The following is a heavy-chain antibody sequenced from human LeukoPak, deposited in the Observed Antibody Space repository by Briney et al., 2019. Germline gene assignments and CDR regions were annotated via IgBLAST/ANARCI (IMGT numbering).Heavy chain of an antibody. CDR2: ISGSGGST. V-gene: IGHV3-23*01. CDR3: AKDLIAVAGTSFDY. D-gene: IGHD6-19*01. CDR1: GFTFSSYA. Sequence: GGSLRLSCAAAGFTFSSYAMSWVRQAPGKGLEWVSAISGSGGSTYYADSVKGRFTISRDNSKNTLYLQMNSPRAEDTAVYYCAKDLIAVAGTSFDYWGQGTLVTVSS. J-gene: IGHJ4*02.